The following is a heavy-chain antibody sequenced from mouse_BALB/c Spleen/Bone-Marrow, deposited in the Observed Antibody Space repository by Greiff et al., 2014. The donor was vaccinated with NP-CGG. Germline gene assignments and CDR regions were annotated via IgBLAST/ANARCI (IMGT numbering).Heavy chain of an antibody. J-gene: IGHJ2*01. V-gene: IGHV1-61*01. CDR3: ARWGAYFDY. Sequence: HVQLQQSGAELVRPGTPVKLSCKASGYTFTSYWMNWVKQRPGRGLEWIGRIDPSDSETHYNQKFKDKATLTVDKSSSTAYIQLSSLTSEDSAVYYCARWGAYFDYWGQGTTLTVSS. CDR1: GYTFTSYW. CDR2: IDPSDSET.